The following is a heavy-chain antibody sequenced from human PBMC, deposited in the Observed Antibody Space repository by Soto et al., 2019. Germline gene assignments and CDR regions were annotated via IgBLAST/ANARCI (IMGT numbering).Heavy chain of an antibody. CDR1: GYSFTSYW. J-gene: IGHJ6*02. D-gene: IGHD2-2*01. CDR3: ARQLTPIVVVPAAMKENYYYGMDV. Sequence: PGESLKISCKGSGYSFTSYWIGWVRQMPGKGLEWMGIIYPGDSDTRYSPSFQGQVTISADKSISTAYLQGSSLKASDTAMYYCARQLTPIVVVPAAMKENYYYGMDVWGQGTTVTVSS. CDR2: IYPGDSDT. V-gene: IGHV5-51*01.